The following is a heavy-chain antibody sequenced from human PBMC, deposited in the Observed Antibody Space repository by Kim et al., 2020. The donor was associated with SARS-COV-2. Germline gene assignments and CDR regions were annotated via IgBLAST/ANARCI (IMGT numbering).Heavy chain of an antibody. D-gene: IGHD6-13*01. V-gene: IGHV3-23*01. Sequence: AASVKGRFTIPRDNSKTPLYLQMNSLRAEDTAVYYCAKLYSSSWYYFDYWGQGTLVTVSS. J-gene: IGHJ4*02. CDR3: AKLYSSSWYYFDY.